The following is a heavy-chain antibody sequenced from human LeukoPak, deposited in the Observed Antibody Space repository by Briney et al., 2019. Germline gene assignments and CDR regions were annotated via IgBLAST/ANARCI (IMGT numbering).Heavy chain of an antibody. D-gene: IGHD6-13*01. CDR2: IYYSGST. CDR3: ARGDSSSWLIDY. J-gene: IGHJ4*02. CDR1: GGSISSSSYY. V-gene: IGHV4-39*01. Sequence: SETLSLTCTVSGGSISSSSYYWGWIRQPPGKGLEWIGSIYYSGSTYYNPSLKSRATISVDTSKNQFSLKLSSVTAADTAVYYCARGDSSSWLIDYWGQGTLVTVSS.